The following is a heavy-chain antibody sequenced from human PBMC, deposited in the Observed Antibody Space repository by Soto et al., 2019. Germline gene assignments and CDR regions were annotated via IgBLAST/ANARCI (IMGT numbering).Heavy chain of an antibody. CDR3: ARGLITGSHYSGGWYYFDS. Sequence: SETLSLTCAVYGESFSGYIWTWIRRTPGKGLQWIGQINHSGSAYYNPSLKSRVTISVHTSNSQFSLELSSVTAADTAVYYCARGLITGSHYSGGWYYFDSWGQGTQVTV. CDR2: INHSGSA. D-gene: IGHD6-19*01. V-gene: IGHV4-34*01. CDR1: GESFSGYI. J-gene: IGHJ4*02.